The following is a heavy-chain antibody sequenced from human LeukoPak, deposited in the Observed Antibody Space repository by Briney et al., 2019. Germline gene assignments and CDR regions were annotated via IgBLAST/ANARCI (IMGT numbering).Heavy chain of an antibody. V-gene: IGHV7-4-1*02. J-gene: IGHJ4*02. CDR1: GYTFTSYT. CDR2: INTNTGNP. D-gene: IGHD6-6*01. Sequence: ASVKVSCKASGYTFTSYTMSWVRQAPGQRLEWMGWINTNTGNPTYAQGFTGRFVFSLDTSVGTAYLQISSLKAEDTAVYYCARRRYSSSSGAYYFDYWGQGTLVTVSS. CDR3: ARRRYSSSSGAYYFDY.